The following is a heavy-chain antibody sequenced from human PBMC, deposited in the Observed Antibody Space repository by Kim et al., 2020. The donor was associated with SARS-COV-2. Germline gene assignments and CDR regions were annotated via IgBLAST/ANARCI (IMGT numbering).Heavy chain of an antibody. J-gene: IGHJ3*02. D-gene: IGHD3-22*01. CDR2: IKQDGSEK. CDR3: ASKLGVPPSYYDSSGYPRGAFDI. CDR1: GFTFSSYW. Sequence: GGSLRLSCAASGFTFSSYWMSWVRQAPGKGLEWAANIKQDGSEKYYVDSVKGRFTISRDNAKNSLYLQMNSLRAEDTAVYYCASKLGVPPSYYDSSGYPRGAFDIWGQGTMVTVSS. V-gene: IGHV3-7*01.